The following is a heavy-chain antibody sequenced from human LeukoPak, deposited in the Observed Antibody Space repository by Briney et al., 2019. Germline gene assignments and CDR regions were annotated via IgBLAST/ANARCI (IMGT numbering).Heavy chain of an antibody. CDR2: ISSSSSYI. Sequence: GGSLKLSCAASGFTFSSYAVHWVRQAPGKGLEWVSSISSSSSYIYYADSVKGRFTISRDNAKNSLYLQMNSLRAEDTAVYYCARVGSRYWGQGTLVTVSS. CDR3: ARVGSRY. V-gene: IGHV3-21*01. D-gene: IGHD3-10*01. J-gene: IGHJ4*02. CDR1: GFTFSSYA.